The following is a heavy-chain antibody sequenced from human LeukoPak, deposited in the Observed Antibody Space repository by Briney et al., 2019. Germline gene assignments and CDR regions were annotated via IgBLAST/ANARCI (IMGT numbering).Heavy chain of an antibody. D-gene: IGHD5-12*01. CDR3: AKGYTGFSTS. Sequence: GGSLRLSCAASGFTFSSYSMNWVRQAPGKGLEWVSSISSSSSYIYYADSVKGRFTISRDNSKNTLYLQMNSLRAEDTAVYYCAKGYTGFSTSWGQGTLVTVSS. CDR1: GFTFSSYS. CDR2: ISSSSSYI. V-gene: IGHV3-21*04. J-gene: IGHJ4*02.